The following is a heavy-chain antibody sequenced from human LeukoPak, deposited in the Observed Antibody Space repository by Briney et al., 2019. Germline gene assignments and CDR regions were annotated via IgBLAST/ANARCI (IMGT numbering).Heavy chain of an antibody. V-gene: IGHV4-59*08. D-gene: IGHD6-19*01. J-gene: IGHJ4*02. CDR3: ARRKAVAAPFDY. Sequence: SETLSLTCTVSGGSISSYYWSWIRQPPGKGLEWIGYIYYSRSTNYNPSLKSRVTISVDTSKNQFSLKLSSVTAADTAVYYCARRKAVAAPFDYWGQGTLVTVSS. CDR2: IYYSRST. CDR1: GGSISSYY.